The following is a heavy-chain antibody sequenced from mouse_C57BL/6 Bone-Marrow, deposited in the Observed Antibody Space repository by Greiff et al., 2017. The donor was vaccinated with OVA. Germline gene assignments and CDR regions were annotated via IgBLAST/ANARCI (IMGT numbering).Heavy chain of an antibody. Sequence: VQLQESGAELVRPGTSVKVSCKASGYAFTNYLIEWVKQRPGQGLEWIGVINPGSGGTNYNEKFKGKATLTADKSSSTAYMQRSSLTSEDSAVYFCARDDVDWYFDVWGTGTTVTVSS. CDR1: GYAFTNYL. CDR2: INPGSGGT. V-gene: IGHV1-54*01. CDR3: ARDDVDWYFDV. J-gene: IGHJ1*03.